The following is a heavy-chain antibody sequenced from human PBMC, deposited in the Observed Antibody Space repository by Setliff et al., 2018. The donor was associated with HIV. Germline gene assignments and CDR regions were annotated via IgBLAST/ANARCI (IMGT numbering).Heavy chain of an antibody. CDR1: DDSFSTSDYW. Sequence: PSETLSLTCTVSDDSFSTSDYWWAWVRQPPGKGLEWIGSIYHDGRTYYSPSLKSRVTISVDTSKNRFSLKLSSVTATVTAVYYRARQLASGFWAFDIWGQGTMVTVSS. J-gene: IGHJ3*02. V-gene: IGHV4-39*01. D-gene: IGHD3-22*01. CDR3: ARQLASGFWAFDI. CDR2: IYHDGRT.